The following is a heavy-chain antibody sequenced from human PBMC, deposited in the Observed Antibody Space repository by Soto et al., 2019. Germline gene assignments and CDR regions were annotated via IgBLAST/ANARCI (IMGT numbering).Heavy chain of an antibody. CDR2: ISYNGHT. D-gene: IGHD3-16*01. CDR3: AGGARYYYYYMDV. Sequence: SETLSLPCTVSGGSINNHGYYWGWIRQSPGQGLDWIGSISYNGHTYYNPSLRSRVTMSLDSSQAQFSLRLSSVTAADTAVYFCAGGARYYYYYMDVWGKGTTVTVSS. J-gene: IGHJ6*03. CDR1: GGSINNHGYY. V-gene: IGHV4-39*01.